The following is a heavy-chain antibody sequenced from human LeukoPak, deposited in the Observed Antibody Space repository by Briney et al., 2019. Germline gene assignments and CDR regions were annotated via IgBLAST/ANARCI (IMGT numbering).Heavy chain of an antibody. J-gene: IGHJ6*02. D-gene: IGHD2-15*01. CDR1: GFNFSIYT. Sequence: GGSLRLSCAASGFNFSIYTMTWVRQAPGKGLEGVSSISVRSSYLYYADSVRGRFTISRDNAQTSVFLQMNSLRAEDTAVYYCARSDCSAPTCSTYYSHGLDVWGQGTALTVSS. V-gene: IGHV3-21*01. CDR3: ARSDCSAPTCSTYYSHGLDV. CDR2: ISVRSSYL.